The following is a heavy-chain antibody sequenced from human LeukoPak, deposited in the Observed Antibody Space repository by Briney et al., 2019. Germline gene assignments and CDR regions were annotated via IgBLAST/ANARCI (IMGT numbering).Heavy chain of an antibody. CDR2: INHSGST. Sequence: SETLSLTCAVYGGSFGGYYWSWIRQPPGKGLEWIGEINHSGSTNYNPSLKSRVTISVDTSKNQFSLKLSSVTAADTAVYYCARQTVTCLFDYWGQGTLVTVSS. CDR3: ARQTVTCLFDY. CDR1: GGSFGGYY. D-gene: IGHD4-17*01. V-gene: IGHV4-34*01. J-gene: IGHJ4*02.